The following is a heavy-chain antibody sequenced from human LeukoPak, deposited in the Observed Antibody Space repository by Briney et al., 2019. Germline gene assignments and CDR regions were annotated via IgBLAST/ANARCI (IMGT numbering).Heavy chain of an antibody. J-gene: IGHJ2*01. V-gene: IGHV3-48*03. D-gene: IGHD6-13*01. Sequence: PGGSLRLSCAASGFTFSSYEMNWVRQAPGKGLEWVSYISSSASTTYSADSVKGRFTISRDNAKNSLYLQMNSLRAEDTAVYYCARLPGYSSSWYDWYFDLWGRGTLVTVSS. CDR1: GFTFSSYE. CDR3: ARLPGYSSSWYDWYFDL. CDR2: ISSSASTT.